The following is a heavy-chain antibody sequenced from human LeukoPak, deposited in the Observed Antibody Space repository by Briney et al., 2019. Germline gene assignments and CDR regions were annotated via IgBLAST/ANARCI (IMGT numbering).Heavy chain of an antibody. Sequence: PSQTLSLTCTVSGGSISSGDYYWSWIRQPPGKGLEWIGYIYYSGSTYYNPSLKSRVTISVDTSKNQFSLKLSSVTAADTAVYYCARASGYYGSGSYPYFDYWGQGTLVTVSS. V-gene: IGHV4-30-4*08. CDR3: ARASGYYGSGSYPYFDY. CDR1: GGSISSGDYY. J-gene: IGHJ4*02. D-gene: IGHD3-10*01. CDR2: IYYSGST.